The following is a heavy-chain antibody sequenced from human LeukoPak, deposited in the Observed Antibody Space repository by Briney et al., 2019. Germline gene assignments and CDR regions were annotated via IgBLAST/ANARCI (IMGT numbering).Heavy chain of an antibody. CDR3: ARRSGIAAAGTNYFDY. J-gene: IGHJ4*02. CDR1: GGSISSYY. V-gene: IGHV4-59*08. CDR2: IYYSGST. D-gene: IGHD6-13*01. Sequence: SETLSLTCTVSGGSISSYYWSWIRQPPGKGLEWIGYIYYSGSTNYNPSLKSRVTISVDTSKNQFSLRLSSVTAADTAVYYCARRSGIAAAGTNYFDYWGQGTLVTVSS.